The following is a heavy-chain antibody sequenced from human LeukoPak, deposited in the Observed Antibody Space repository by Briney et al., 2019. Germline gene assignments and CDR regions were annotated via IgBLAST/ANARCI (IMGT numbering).Heavy chain of an antibody. D-gene: IGHD2-2*01. V-gene: IGHV3-21*01. J-gene: IGHJ6*02. CDR2: ISSSSSYI. Sequence: GGSLRLSCAASGFTFGSYSMNWVRQAPGKGLEWVSSISSSSSYIYYADSVKGRFTISRDNAKNSLYLQMNSLRAEDTAVYYCAREVCSSTSCYYYYYYGMDVWGQGTTVTVSS. CDR1: GFTFGSYS. CDR3: AREVCSSTSCYYYYYYGMDV.